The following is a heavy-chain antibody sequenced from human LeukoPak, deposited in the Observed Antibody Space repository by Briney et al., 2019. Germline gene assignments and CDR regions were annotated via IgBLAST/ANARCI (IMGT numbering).Heavy chain of an antibody. V-gene: IGHV4-34*01. CDR1: GGSLSSYS. CDR3: ARAADFVGVLAATGGFDP. CDR2: INHSGT. Sequence: SETLSLTCAVLGGSLSSYSWSWIRQPPGKGLEWIGEINHSGTNYSPSLKSRVTMSVDTSKKQFSLKLTSVTAADTAVYYCARAADFVGVLAATGGFDPWGQGTLVTVST. D-gene: IGHD2-2*01. J-gene: IGHJ5*02.